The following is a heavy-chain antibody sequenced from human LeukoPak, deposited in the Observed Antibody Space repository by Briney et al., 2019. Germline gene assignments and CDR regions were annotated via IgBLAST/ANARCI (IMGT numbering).Heavy chain of an antibody. CDR1: GYTFTSYA. Sequence: ASVKVSCKASGYTFTSYAMNWVRQAPGQGLEWMGWINTNTGNPTYAQGFTGRFVFSLDTSVSTAYLQISSLKAEDTAVYYCARDYTILRRRGSQPPDYWGQGTLVTVSS. J-gene: IGHJ4*02. CDR2: INTNTGNP. D-gene: IGHD3-16*01. V-gene: IGHV7-4-1*02. CDR3: ARDYTILRRRGSQPPDY.